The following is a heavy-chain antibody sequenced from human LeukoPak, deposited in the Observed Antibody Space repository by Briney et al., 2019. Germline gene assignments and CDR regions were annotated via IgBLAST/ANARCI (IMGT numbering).Heavy chain of an antibody. J-gene: IGHJ4*02. V-gene: IGHV4-59*01. D-gene: IGHD3-3*01. CDR2: IFYSGST. CDR1: GGSISSYC. CDR3: VRSDDFWSGYYGY. Sequence: PSETLSLTCNVSGGSISSYCWSWIRQPPGKGLEWIGYIFYSGSTNYNPSLKSRVTISVDTSKNQFSLKLSSVTAADTAVYYCVRSDDFWSGYYGYWGQGTLVTVSS.